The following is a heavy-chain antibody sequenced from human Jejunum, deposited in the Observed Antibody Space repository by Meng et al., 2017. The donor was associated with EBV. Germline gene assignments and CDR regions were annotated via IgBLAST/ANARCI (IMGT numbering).Heavy chain of an antibody. CDR2: IWRDGNT. Sequence: EVQLVESGGGLMQPGGSRRFDCAASGFTVSSDYMTWVRQAPGKGLEWVSIIWRDGNTFYGDSVKGRFTISRDISKNTLYLQMNSLRAEDTAVYYCARALSFSLLLGFDSWGQGTLVTVSS. CDR1: GFTVSSDY. V-gene: IGHV3-53*01. D-gene: IGHD2/OR15-2a*01. CDR3: ARALSFSLLLGFDS. J-gene: IGHJ4*02.